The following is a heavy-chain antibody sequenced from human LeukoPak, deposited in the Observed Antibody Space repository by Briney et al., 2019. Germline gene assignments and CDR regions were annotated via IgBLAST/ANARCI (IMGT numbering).Heavy chain of an antibody. CDR3: ARGVYIAAAQYAY. Sequence: SETLSLTCTVSGGSISSGAYYWSWIRQHPGKGLGWIGYIYYSGSTYYNPSLKSRVTISLDTSKNQFSLKLSSVTAADTAVYYCARGVYIAAAQYAYWGQGTLVTVSS. V-gene: IGHV4-31*03. J-gene: IGHJ4*02. CDR1: GGSISSGAYY. D-gene: IGHD6-13*01. CDR2: IYYSGST.